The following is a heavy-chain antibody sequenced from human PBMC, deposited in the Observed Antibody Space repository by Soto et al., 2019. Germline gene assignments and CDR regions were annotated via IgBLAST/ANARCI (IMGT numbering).Heavy chain of an antibody. CDR2: ISSSGSTI. Sequence: PGGSLRLCCAASGFTFSDYYMSWIRQAPGKGLEWVSYISSSGSTIYYADSVKGRFTISRDNAKNSLYLQMNSLRAEDTAVYYCARAPQIYYDFWSGFDYWGQGTLVTVSS. V-gene: IGHV3-11*01. CDR3: ARAPQIYYDFWSGFDY. J-gene: IGHJ4*02. D-gene: IGHD3-3*01. CDR1: GFTFSDYY.